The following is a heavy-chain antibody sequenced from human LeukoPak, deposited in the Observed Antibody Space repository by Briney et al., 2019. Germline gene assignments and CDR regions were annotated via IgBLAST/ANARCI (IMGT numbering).Heavy chain of an antibody. D-gene: IGHD2-2*01. CDR3: ARDAAGFCRTTTCSHKYY. J-gene: IGHJ4*02. Sequence: ASVKVSCKASGYTFTNYGISWVRQAPGQGLEWMGWISVDNGNSNFAQNLQGRVTLTTDTSTNTAWMELRSLRSDDTAVYYCARDAAGFCRTTTCSHKYYWGQGTLVTVSS. CDR2: ISVDNGNS. CDR1: GYTFTNYG. V-gene: IGHV1-18*01.